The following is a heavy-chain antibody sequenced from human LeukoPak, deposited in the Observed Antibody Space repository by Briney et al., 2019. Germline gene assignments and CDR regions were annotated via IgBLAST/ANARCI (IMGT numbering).Heavy chain of an antibody. CDR1: GGSISSSNW. J-gene: IGHJ4*02. CDR2: IYHSGST. Sequence: PSETLSLTCAVSGGSISSSNWWSWVRQPPGKGLEWIGEIYHSGSTYYNPSLKSRVTISVDTSKNQFSLKLSSVTAADTAVYYCAREYYYDSSGYYGKGFDCWGQGTLVTVSS. D-gene: IGHD3-22*01. CDR3: AREYYYDSSGYYGKGFDC. V-gene: IGHV4-4*02.